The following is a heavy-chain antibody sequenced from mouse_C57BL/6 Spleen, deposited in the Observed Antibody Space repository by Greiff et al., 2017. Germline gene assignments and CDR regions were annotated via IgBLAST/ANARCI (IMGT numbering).Heavy chain of an antibody. V-gene: IGHV1-82*01. J-gene: IGHJ3*01. CDR3: ARDPSTMVTTGAWCAY. CDR1: GYAFSSSW. CDR2: IYPGDGDT. D-gene: IGHD2-2*01. Sequence: VKLQESGPELVKPGASVKISCTASGYAFSSSWMNWVKQRPGKGLEWIGRIYPGDGDTNYNGKFKGKATLTADKSSSTAYMQLSSLTSEDSAVYFCARDPSTMVTTGAWCAYWGQGTLVTGSA.